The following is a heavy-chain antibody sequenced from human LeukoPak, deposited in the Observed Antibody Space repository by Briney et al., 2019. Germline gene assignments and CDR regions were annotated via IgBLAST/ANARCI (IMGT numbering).Heavy chain of an antibody. Sequence: GESLKISCKGSGYSFTSYWIGWVRQMPGKGLEWMGIIYPGDSDTRYSPSFQGQVTISADKSISTAYLQWSSLKASDTAMYYCARRTPSGSYYADQSHFDYWGQGTLVTVSS. V-gene: IGHV5-51*01. CDR1: GYSFTSYW. D-gene: IGHD1-26*01. J-gene: IGHJ4*02. CDR2: IYPGDSDT. CDR3: ARRTPSGSYYADQSHFDY.